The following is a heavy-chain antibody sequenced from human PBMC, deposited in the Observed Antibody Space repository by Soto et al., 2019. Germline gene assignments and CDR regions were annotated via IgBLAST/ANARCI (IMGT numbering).Heavy chain of an antibody. CDR2: IYSGGST. V-gene: IGHV3-53*01. D-gene: IGHD3-3*01. CDR3: ARGWRRVWSGYGTYYYYGMDV. CDR1: GFTVSSNY. J-gene: IGHJ6*02. Sequence: PGGSLRLSCAASGFTVSSNYMSWVRQAPGKGLEWVSVIYSGGSTYYADSVKGRFTISRDNSKNTPYLQMNSLRAEDTAVYYCARGWRRVWSGYGTYYYYGMDVWGQGTTVTAP.